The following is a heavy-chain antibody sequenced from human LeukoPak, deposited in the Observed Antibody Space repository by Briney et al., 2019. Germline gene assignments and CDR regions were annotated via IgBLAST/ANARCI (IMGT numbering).Heavy chain of an antibody. CDR1: GFTFGDYA. J-gene: IGHJ4*02. Sequence: GGSLRLSCTASGFTFGDYAMSWVRQAPGKGLEWVGFIRSKAYGGTTEYAASVKGRFTISRDDSKSIAYLQMNSLKTEDTAVYYCTRDTAHYYDSSGYYAYWGQGTLVTVSS. CDR3: TRDTAHYYDSSGYYAY. V-gene: IGHV3-49*04. D-gene: IGHD3-22*01. CDR2: IRSKAYGGTT.